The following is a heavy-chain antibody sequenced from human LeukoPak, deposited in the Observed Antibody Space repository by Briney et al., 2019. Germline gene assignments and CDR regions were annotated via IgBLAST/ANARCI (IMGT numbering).Heavy chain of an antibody. CDR2: IKTDGSST. V-gene: IGHV3-74*01. CDR3: ARERSSGWSDY. Sequence: GGSLRLSCAASGFTFSSYWMDWVRQAPGKGLVWVSRIKTDGSSTSYADSVKGRFTISRDNAKNTLYMQMNSLRAEDTAVYYCARERSSGWSDYWGQGTLVAVSS. CDR1: GFTFSSYW. J-gene: IGHJ4*02. D-gene: IGHD6-19*01.